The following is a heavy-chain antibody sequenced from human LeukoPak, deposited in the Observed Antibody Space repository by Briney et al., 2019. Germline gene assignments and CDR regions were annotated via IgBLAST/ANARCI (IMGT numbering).Heavy chain of an antibody. J-gene: IGHJ3*02. D-gene: IGHD3-22*01. V-gene: IGHV4-30-2*01. CDR1: GGSISSGGYY. Sequence: SETLSLTCTVSGGSISSGGYYWSWIRQPPGKGLEWIGYIYHSGSTYYNPSLKSRVTISVDRSKNQFSLKLSSVTAADTAVYYCARADSSGYYNDAFDIWGQGTMVTVSS. CDR3: ARADSSGYYNDAFDI. CDR2: IYHSGST.